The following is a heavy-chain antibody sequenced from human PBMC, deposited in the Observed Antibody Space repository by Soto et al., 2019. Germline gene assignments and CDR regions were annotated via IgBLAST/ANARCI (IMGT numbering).Heavy chain of an antibody. D-gene: IGHD5-18*01. CDR3: AASVTAMVRSVDQPLTTGSFDY. J-gene: IGHJ4*02. CDR2: IYYSGSA. V-gene: IGHV4-59*01. Sequence: SETLSLTCTVPGGSISRYYWSWIRQPPGKGLEWVGYIYYSGSANYNPSLKSRVTISVDTSKNQFSLKLSSVTAADTAVYYCAASVTAMVRSVDQPLTTGSFDYWGQGTLVTVSS. CDR1: GGSISRYY.